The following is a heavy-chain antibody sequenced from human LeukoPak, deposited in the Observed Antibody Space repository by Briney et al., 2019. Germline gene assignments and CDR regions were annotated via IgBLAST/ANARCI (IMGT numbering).Heavy chain of an antibody. Sequence: ASVKVSCKASGGTFSSYAISWVRQAPGQGLEWMGGIIPIFGTANYAQKFQGRVTITTDESTSTAYMELSSLRSEDTAVYYCAKAYDSSGYYYEGDAFDIWGQGTMVTVSS. CDR3: AKAYDSSGYYYEGDAFDI. CDR2: IIPIFGTA. D-gene: IGHD3-22*01. CDR1: GGTFSSYA. V-gene: IGHV1-69*05. J-gene: IGHJ3*02.